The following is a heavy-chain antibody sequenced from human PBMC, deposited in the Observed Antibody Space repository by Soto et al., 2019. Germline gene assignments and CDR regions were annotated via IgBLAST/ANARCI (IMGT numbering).Heavy chain of an antibody. CDR1: GYTFTSYY. D-gene: IGHD2-15*01. V-gene: IGHV1-46*01. J-gene: IGHJ3*02. CDR2: INPSGGST. CDR3: ARGPFVGYCSGGSCHNAFDI. Sequence: ASLKVSCKASGYTFTSYYMHWVRQAPGQGLEWMGIINPSGGSTSYAQKFQGRVTMTRDTSTSTVYMELSSLRSEDTAVYYCARGPFVGYCSGGSCHNAFDIWGQGTMVTVS.